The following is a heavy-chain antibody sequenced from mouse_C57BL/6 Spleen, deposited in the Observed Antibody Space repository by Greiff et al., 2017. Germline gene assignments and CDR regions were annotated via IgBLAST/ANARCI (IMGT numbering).Heavy chain of an antibody. CDR2: ISSGGSYT. CDR1: GFTFSSYG. V-gene: IGHV5-6*01. Sequence: EVKLVESGGDLVKPGGSLKLSCAASGFTFSSYGMSWVRQTPDKRLEWVATISSGGSYTYYPDSVKGRFTISRDNAKNTLYLQMSSLKSEDTAMYYCARQGGTYYIDYWGQGTTLTVSS. D-gene: IGHD4-1*01. J-gene: IGHJ2*01. CDR3: ARQGGTYYIDY.